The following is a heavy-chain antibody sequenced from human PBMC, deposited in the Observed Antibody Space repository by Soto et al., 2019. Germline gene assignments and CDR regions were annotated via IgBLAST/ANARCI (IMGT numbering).Heavy chain of an antibody. D-gene: IGHD3-22*01. Sequence: GGSLRLSCAASGFSLSDYYMSWIRQAPGEGLEWVSYISSSGSTTHYADSVKGRFTISMDNAKNSVYLQMNSLRAEDTAVYYCARVRGDSSGSYYFDYWGQGTLVTVSS. CDR3: ARVRGDSSGSYYFDY. CDR1: GFSLSDYY. CDR2: ISSSGSTT. J-gene: IGHJ4*02. V-gene: IGHV3-11*01.